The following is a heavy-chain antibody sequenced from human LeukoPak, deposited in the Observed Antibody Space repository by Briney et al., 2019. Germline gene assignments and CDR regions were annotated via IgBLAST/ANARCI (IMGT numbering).Heavy chain of an antibody. CDR3: ARENPSGYYNRPIDY. CDR2: NSYSGSI. V-gene: IGHV4-61*01. D-gene: IGHD3-22*01. CDR1: GGSVSSGNYY. J-gene: IGHJ4*02. Sequence: SSETLSLTCTVSGGSVSSGNYYWTWIRQPPGKGLEWIGYNSYSGSIKYNPSLKSRVTMSVDTSKNQFSLKLSSVTAADTAIYYCARENPSGYYNRPIDYWGQGTLVTVSS.